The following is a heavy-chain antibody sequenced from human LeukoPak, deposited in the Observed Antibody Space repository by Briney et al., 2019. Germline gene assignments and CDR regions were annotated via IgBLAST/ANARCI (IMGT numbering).Heavy chain of an antibody. CDR3: ASPRSYYDSSGRFDY. J-gene: IGHJ4*02. CDR1: GYTFTSYA. V-gene: IGHV1-69*04. Sequence: GASVKVSCKASGYTFTSYAISWVRQAPGQGLEWMGRIIPILGIANYAQKFQGRVTITADKSTSTAYMELSSLRSEDTAVYYCASPRSYYDSSGRFDYWGQGTLVTVSS. CDR2: IIPILGIA. D-gene: IGHD3-22*01.